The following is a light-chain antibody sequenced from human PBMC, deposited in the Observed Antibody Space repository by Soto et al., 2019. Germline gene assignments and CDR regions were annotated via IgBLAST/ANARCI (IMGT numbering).Light chain of an antibody. CDR3: QQYNNWPPWT. CDR2: GAS. Sequence: IFMTQCPATLSKSQGERATLSCRASQSVSSNLAWYQQKPGQAPRLLIYGASTRATGIPARFSGSGSGTEFTLTISSLQSEDFAVYYCQQYNNWPPWTFGQGTKVDIK. CDR1: QSVSSN. J-gene: IGKJ1*01. V-gene: IGKV3-15*01.